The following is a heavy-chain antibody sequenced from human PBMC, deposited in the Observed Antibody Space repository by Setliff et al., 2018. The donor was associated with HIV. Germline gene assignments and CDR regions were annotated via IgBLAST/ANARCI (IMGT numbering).Heavy chain of an antibody. CDR2: IYYSGST. Sequence: LSLTCTVSGGSTSSSSYYWGWIRQPPGRGMEWIGSIYYSGSTFYNPSLRSRVTISVDTSKNQFSLNLSSVTAADTAVYFCVRHNPTVVTDGFDIWGQGTMVTVSS. J-gene: IGHJ3*02. D-gene: IGHD2-21*02. V-gene: IGHV4-39*01. CDR1: GGSTSSSSYY. CDR3: VRHNPTVVTDGFDI.